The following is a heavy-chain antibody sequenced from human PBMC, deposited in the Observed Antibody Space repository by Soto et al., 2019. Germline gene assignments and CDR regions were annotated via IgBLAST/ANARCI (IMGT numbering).Heavy chain of an antibody. D-gene: IGHD6-19*01. Sequence: QSQTLSLTCAISGDSVSSNSAAWNWIRQSPSRGLEWLGRTYYRSKWYNDYAVSVKSRITINPDTSKNQFSLQLNSVTPEDTAVYYCARALGGIAVAGTYYYYYYMDVWGKGTTVTVSS. CDR1: GDSVSSNSAA. CDR3: ARALGGIAVAGTYYYYYYMDV. V-gene: IGHV6-1*01. CDR2: TYYRSKWYN. J-gene: IGHJ6*03.